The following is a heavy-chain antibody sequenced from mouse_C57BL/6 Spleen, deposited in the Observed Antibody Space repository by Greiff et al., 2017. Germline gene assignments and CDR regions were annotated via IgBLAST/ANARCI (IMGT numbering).Heavy chain of an antibody. CDR2: INPSNGGT. V-gene: IGHV1-53*01. CDR3: ARSGAYYSNCDY. J-gene: IGHJ2*01. Sequence: QVQLQQPGTELVKPGASVKLSCKASGYTFTSYWMRWVKQRPGQGLEWIGNINPSNGGTNYNEKFKSKATLTVDKSSSTAYMQLSSLTSEDSAVYYCARSGAYYSNCDYWGQGTTLTVSS. D-gene: IGHD2-5*01. CDR1: GYTFTSYW.